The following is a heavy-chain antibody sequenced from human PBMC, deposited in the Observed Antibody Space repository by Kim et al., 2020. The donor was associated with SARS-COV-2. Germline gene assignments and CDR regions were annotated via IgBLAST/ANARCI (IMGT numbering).Heavy chain of an antibody. J-gene: IGHJ4*02. Sequence: GGSLRLSCAASGFTFSSAWMNWVRQAPGKGLVWVSRINRDGRTTNYAASVNGRFTISRDNANTTLHLQMNSIRAEDTAAFYCAKGLTANGYVFDYWGQGT. D-gene: IGHD6-13*01. CDR3: AKGLTANGYVFDY. CDR2: INRDGRTT. CDR1: GFTFSSAW. V-gene: IGHV3-74*01.